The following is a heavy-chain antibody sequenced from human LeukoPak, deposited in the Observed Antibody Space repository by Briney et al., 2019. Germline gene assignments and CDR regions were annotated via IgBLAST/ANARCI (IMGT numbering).Heavy chain of an antibody. CDR1: GVSISSGSYF. V-gene: IGHV4-61*02. CDR2: ISTSGST. CDR3: ARVRYNWNRDFDY. J-gene: IGHJ4*02. D-gene: IGHD1-20*01. Sequence: SQTLSLTCTVSGVSISSGSYFWSWIRQPAGKELEWIGRISTSGSTTYNPSLKSRLTVSVDTSKNQFSLMLSSVTAADTAVYYCARVRYNWNRDFDYWGQGTLVTVSS.